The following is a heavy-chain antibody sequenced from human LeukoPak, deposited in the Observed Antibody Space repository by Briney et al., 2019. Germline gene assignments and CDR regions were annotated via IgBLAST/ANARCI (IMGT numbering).Heavy chain of an antibody. CDR3: AGRLGDSIDY. D-gene: IGHD2-21*02. J-gene: IGHJ4*02. V-gene: IGHV1-69*04. CDR2: IIPILGIA. CDR1: GGTFSSYA. Sequence: ASVTVSCKASGGTFSSYAISWVRQAPGQGLEWVGRIIPILGIANYAQKFQGRVTITADKSTSTAYMELSSLRSEDTAVYYCAGRLGDSIDYWGQGTLVTVSS.